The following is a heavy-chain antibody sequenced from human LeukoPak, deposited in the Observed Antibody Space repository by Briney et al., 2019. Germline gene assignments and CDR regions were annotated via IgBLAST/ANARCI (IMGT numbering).Heavy chain of an antibody. V-gene: IGHV1-2*02. CDR3: ARGRLMVRGVIIGYYYYYMDV. CDR1: GYTFTGYY. D-gene: IGHD3-10*01. CDR2: VNPNSGFT. Sequence: ASVKVSCKASGYTFTGYYIHWVRQAPGQGLEWMGWVNPNSGFTKYAQKFQGRVTMTRDTAITTAYMELSSLRSDDTAVYYCARGRLMVRGVIIGYYYYYMDVWGKGTTVTISS. J-gene: IGHJ6*03.